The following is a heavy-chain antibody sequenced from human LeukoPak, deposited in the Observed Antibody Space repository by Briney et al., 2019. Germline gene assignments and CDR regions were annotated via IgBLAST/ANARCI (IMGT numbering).Heavy chain of an antibody. Sequence: PGGSLRLSCAASGFIFSNYGMSWVRQAPGKGLEWVSGISGSGASTYYADSVKGRFTISRDNSKNTLYLQMDSLGADDTAVYYCAKGTVHSGTYGRTDYWGQGSLVIVSS. D-gene: IGHD1-26*01. CDR2: ISGSGAST. CDR1: GFIFSNYG. CDR3: AKGTVHSGTYGRTDY. V-gene: IGHV3-23*01. J-gene: IGHJ4*02.